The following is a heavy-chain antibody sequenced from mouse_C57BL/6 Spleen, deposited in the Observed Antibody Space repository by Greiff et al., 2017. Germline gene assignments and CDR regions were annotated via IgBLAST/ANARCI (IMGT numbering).Heavy chain of an antibody. Sequence: QVQLQQPGAELVMPGASVKLSCKASGYTFTSYWMHWVKQRPGQGLEWIGEIDPSDSYTNYNQKFKGKSTLTVDKSSSTAYMQLSSLTSEDSAVYYCARGSYYPYAMDYWGQGTSVTVSS. V-gene: IGHV1-69*01. D-gene: IGHD2-10*01. CDR2: IDPSDSYT. CDR3: ARGSYYPYAMDY. CDR1: GYTFTSYW. J-gene: IGHJ4*01.